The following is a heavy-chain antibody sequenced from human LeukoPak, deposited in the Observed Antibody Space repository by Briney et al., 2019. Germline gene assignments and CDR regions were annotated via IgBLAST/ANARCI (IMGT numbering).Heavy chain of an antibody. Sequence: PSETLSLTCTVSGGSISIYYWSWIRQPAGKGLEWIGRIYTSGSTNYNPSLKTRVTMSVDTSKNQFSLKLSSVTAADTAVYCCARGPLTMTRGFDPWGQGTPVTVSS. V-gene: IGHV4-4*07. J-gene: IGHJ5*02. D-gene: IGHD4-17*01. CDR1: GGSISIYY. CDR3: ARGPLTMTRGFDP. CDR2: IYTSGST.